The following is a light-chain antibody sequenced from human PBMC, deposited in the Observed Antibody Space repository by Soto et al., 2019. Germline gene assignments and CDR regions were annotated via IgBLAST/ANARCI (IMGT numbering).Light chain of an antibody. V-gene: IGKV1-5*01. J-gene: IGKJ1*01. Sequence: IPMPQSPSTLSASVGDIVTITCRASQSVSDWLAWYQQKPGNPPKLLIYDTSRLESAVPSRFSASGSGTECTLTISGLQPDDFATYYCHQYNSYPWTFGQGTKVDIK. CDR1: QSVSDW. CDR3: HQYNSYPWT. CDR2: DTS.